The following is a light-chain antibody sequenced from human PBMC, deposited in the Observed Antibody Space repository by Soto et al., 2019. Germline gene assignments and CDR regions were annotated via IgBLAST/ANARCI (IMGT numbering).Light chain of an antibody. CDR1: QSISSW. Sequence: DIRMTQSPSTLSASVGDRVTITCRASQSISSWLAWYQQKPGKAPKLLIYKTSTLESGVPSRFRGSGSGTEFTLTISSLKPDDFANYYCQQYSSYYTFTFGPGTKVDIK. J-gene: IGKJ3*01. CDR3: QQYSSYYTFT. CDR2: KTS. V-gene: IGKV1-5*03.